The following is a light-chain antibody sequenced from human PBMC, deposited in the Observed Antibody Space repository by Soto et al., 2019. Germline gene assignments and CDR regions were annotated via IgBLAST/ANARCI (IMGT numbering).Light chain of an antibody. CDR1: QPVSSNF. CDR2: GVS. Sequence: ELVLTQSPGTLPLSPGESATLSCRASQPVSSNFLAWYQQKPGQAPRLPIYGVSSRASGIPDRFFGSGSGTDFTLTINRLEPEDFAVYYCQQYANSPITFGQGTRLEIK. V-gene: IGKV3-20*01. CDR3: QQYANSPIT. J-gene: IGKJ5*01.